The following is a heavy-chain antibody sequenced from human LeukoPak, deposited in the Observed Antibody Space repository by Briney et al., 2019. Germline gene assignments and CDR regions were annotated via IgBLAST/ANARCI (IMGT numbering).Heavy chain of an antibody. CDR1: GFTLSNYA. D-gene: IGHD3-16*01. J-gene: IGHJ4*02. CDR3: AKVIRDVDTSHDY. V-gene: IGHV3-23*01. Sequence: GGSLRLSCAAPGFTLSNYAMSWVRQAPGKGLEWVSSIHYNGDSTYYADSVKGRFTISRDNSKNTLYLQMNTLRVEDTAVYYCAKVIRDVDTSHDYWGQGALVTVSS. CDR2: IHYNGDST.